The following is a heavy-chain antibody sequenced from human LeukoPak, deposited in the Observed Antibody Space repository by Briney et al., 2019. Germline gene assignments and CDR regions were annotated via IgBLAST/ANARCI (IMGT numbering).Heavy chain of an antibody. CDR3: ARATLVRDYGSGSYYKGYYYYGMDV. CDR1: GFTFSDYY. Sequence: GGSLRLSCAASGFTFSDYYMSWIRQAPGKGLEWVSYISSSGSTIYYADSVKGRFTISRDNAKNSLYLQMNSLRAEDTAVYYCARATLVRDYGSGSYYKGYYYYGMDVWGQGTTVTVSS. CDR2: ISSSGSTI. V-gene: IGHV3-11*04. D-gene: IGHD3-10*01. J-gene: IGHJ6*02.